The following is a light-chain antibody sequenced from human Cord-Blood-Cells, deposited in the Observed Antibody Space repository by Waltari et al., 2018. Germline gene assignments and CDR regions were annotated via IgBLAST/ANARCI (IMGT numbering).Light chain of an antibody. J-gene: IGKJ4*01. CDR3: QQRSNWPLT. Sequence: ELVLTQSPSTLSLSPGDRATLSCSASQSVSSYVTWYQQKPGQAPRLLIYNASNRATGIPDRFSGSGSVTDFTLTISSLEPEDFAVYYCQQRSNWPLTFGGGTRVEIK. V-gene: IGKV3-11*01. CDR1: QSVSSY. CDR2: NAS.